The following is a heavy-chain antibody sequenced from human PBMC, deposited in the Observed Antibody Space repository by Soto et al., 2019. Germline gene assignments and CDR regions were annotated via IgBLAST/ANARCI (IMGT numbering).Heavy chain of an antibody. Sequence: LRLSCTASGFTFSDYAMSWVRQPPGKGLEWVSVISAGGSTYYADSVKGRFTVSRANSKNTLYLQMNSLRAEDTAVYYCANVPIWCSSTSCYAEGFDYWGQGTLVTVSS. D-gene: IGHD2-2*01. CDR3: ANVPIWCSSTSCYAEGFDY. CDR2: ISAGGST. CDR1: GFTFSDYA. V-gene: IGHV3-23*01. J-gene: IGHJ4*02.